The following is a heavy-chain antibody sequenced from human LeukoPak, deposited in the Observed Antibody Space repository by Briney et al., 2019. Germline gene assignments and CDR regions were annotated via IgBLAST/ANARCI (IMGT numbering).Heavy chain of an antibody. J-gene: IGHJ4*02. Sequence: GGSLRLSCAASGFTFSSYGMHWVRQAPGKGLEWVAFIRYDGSNKYYADSVKGRFTISRDNSKNTLYLQMNSLRAEDTAVYYCAKDGYCSSTSCLFYFDYWGQGTLVTVSS. D-gene: IGHD2-2*03. V-gene: IGHV3-30*02. CDR3: AKDGYCSSTSCLFYFDY. CDR1: GFTFSSYG. CDR2: IRYDGSNK.